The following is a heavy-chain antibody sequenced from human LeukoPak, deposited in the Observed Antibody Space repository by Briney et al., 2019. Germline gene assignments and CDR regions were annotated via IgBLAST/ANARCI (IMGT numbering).Heavy chain of an antibody. CDR3: ARTDGLGPVLYYYYYGMDI. J-gene: IGHJ6*02. CDR1: GFTFSNYA. Sequence: GGSLRLSCAASGFTFSNYAMHWVRQAPGKGLKWVAVISYDGSNKYYADSVKGRFTISRDNSKNTLYLQMNSLRAEDTAVYYCARTDGLGPVLYYYYYGMDIWGQGTTVTVSS. CDR2: ISYDGSNK. V-gene: IGHV3-30-3*01. D-gene: IGHD2/OR15-2a*01.